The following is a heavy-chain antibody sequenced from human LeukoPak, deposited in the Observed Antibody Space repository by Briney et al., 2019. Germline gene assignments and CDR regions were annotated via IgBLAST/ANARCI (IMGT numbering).Heavy chain of an antibody. J-gene: IGHJ6*03. CDR1: GFTFSDYY. CDR3: ARGSGSYYYYYYYYMDV. CDR2: ISNTGSAI. V-gene: IGHV3-11*01. Sequence: TGGSLRLSCSASGFTFSDYYMSWIRQAPGKGLEWLSYISNTGSAIYYADSVKGRFTTSRDNAKNSLYLQLNSLTIEDTAVYYCARGSGSYYYYYYYYMDVWGKGTTVTISS. D-gene: IGHD3-10*01.